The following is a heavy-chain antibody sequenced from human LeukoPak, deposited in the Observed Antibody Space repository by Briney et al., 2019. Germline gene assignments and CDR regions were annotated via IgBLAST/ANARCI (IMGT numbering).Heavy chain of an antibody. V-gene: IGHV3-30-3*01. CDR1: GFTFRSYA. D-gene: IGHD6-19*01. J-gene: IGHJ4*02. CDR3: ARDRDSSGWYEGFDY. CDR2: ISFDGNVK. Sequence: GKSLRLSCAASGFTFRSYAIHWVRQAPGKGLEWVTFISFDGNVKYYADSVKGRFTISRDNSKNTLYLQMNSLRADNTAVYYCARDRDSSGWYEGFDYWGQGTLVTVSS.